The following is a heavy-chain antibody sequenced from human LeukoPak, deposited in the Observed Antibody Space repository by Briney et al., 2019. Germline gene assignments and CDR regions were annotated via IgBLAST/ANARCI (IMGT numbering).Heavy chain of an antibody. CDR1: GFTFSSYG. J-gene: IGHJ4*02. D-gene: IGHD4-17*01. CDR2: ISYDGSNK. V-gene: IGHV3-30*18. Sequence: GGSLRLSCAASGFTFSSYGMHWVRQAPGKGLEWVAVISYDGSNKYYADSVKGRFTISRDNSKNTLYLQMNSLRAEDTAVYYCAEVFLIKLATVTIFDYWGQGTLVTVSS. CDR3: AEVFLIKLATVTIFDY.